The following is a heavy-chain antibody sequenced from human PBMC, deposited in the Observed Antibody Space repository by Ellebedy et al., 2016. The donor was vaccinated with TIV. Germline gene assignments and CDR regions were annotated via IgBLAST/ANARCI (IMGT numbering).Heavy chain of an antibody. J-gene: IGHJ4*02. CDR1: GFTFTTHA. CDR3: VRRAVDY. Sequence: GESLKISCAGSGFTFTTHAMSWVRQAPGKGLEWAANISSSGATIYYADSVKGRFTISRDNAKNSLYLQMNRLRDEDTAVYHCVRRAVDYWGQGTLVTVSS. CDR2: ISSSGATI. V-gene: IGHV3-48*02.